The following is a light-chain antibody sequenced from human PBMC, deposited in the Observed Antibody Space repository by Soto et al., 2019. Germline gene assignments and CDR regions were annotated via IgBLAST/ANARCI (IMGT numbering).Light chain of an antibody. Sequence: EIVMTQSPATLSVSPGERATPSCRASQSVSSNLAWYQQKPGQAPRLLIYGASTRATGIPARFSGSGSGTEFTLTISGLQSEDFAVYYCQQYNNWPQTFGQGTKVDIK. J-gene: IGKJ1*01. CDR1: QSVSSN. CDR2: GAS. V-gene: IGKV3-15*01. CDR3: QQYNNWPQT.